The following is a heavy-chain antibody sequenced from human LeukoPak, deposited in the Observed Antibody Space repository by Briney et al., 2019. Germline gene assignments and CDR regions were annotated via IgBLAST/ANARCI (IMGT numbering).Heavy chain of an antibody. V-gene: IGHV3-33*01. Sequence: GRSLRLSCAASGFTFSSYGMHWVRQAPGKGLEWVAVIWYDGSNKYYADSVKGRFTISRDNSKNTLYLQMNSLRAEDTAVYYCARVYYYDSSGYPFDYWGQGTLVTVSS. CDR1: GFTFSSYG. J-gene: IGHJ4*02. CDR3: ARVYYYDSSGYPFDY. CDR2: IWYDGSNK. D-gene: IGHD3-22*01.